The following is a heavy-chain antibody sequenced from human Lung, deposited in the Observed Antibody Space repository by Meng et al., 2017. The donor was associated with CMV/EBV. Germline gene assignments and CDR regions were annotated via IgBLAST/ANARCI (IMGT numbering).Heavy chain of an antibody. CDR3: ARDHCSSTSCYLYYYYYYGMDV. D-gene: IGHD2-2*01. J-gene: IGHJ6*02. CDR2: ISSSSSTI. CDR1: GFTFSSYA. Sequence: GESXKISCAASGFTFSSYAMNWARQAPGKGLEWVSYISSSSSTIYYADSVKGRFTISRDNAKNSLYLQMNSLRAEDTAVYYCARDHCSSTSCYLYYYYYYGMDVXGQGXTVTVSS. V-gene: IGHV3-48*04.